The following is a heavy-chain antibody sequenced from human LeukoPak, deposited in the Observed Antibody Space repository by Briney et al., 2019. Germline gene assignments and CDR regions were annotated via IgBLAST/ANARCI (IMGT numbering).Heavy chain of an antibody. Sequence: GGSLRLSCAASGFSVSNMSWVRQAPGKGLEWVSLIYSGGSTYYADSVKGRFTISRDNAKNSLYLQMNSLRAEDTALYYCARSDYYGSGSYYNPDYWGQGTLVTVSS. J-gene: IGHJ4*02. D-gene: IGHD3-10*01. V-gene: IGHV3-66*01. CDR1: GFSVSN. CDR2: IYSGGST. CDR3: ARSDYYGSGSYYNPDY.